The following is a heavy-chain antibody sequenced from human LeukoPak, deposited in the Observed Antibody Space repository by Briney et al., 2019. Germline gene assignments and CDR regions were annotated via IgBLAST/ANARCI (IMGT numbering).Heavy chain of an antibody. CDR3: AREGLLWFGELSGFDY. CDR1: GFTFSSYG. Sequence: GGSLRLSCAASGFTFSSYGMHWVRQAPGKGLGWVAAIWYDGSNKYYADSVKGRFTISRDNSKNTLYLQMNSLRAEDTAVYYCAREGLLWFGELSGFDYWGQGTLVTVSS. CDR2: IWYDGSNK. V-gene: IGHV3-33*01. J-gene: IGHJ4*02. D-gene: IGHD3-10*01.